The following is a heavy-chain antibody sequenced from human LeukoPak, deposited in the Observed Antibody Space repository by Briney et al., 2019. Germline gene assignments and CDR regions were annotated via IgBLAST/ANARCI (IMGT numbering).Heavy chain of an antibody. Sequence: SETLSLTCTVSGDSISYYYWSWIRQPPGKGLEWIGKIYYSGNTNYNPSLKSRVTISVDTSKNQFSLRLSSVTAADTAVYYCARVRGYSYDSSDFDYWGQGTLVTVSS. J-gene: IGHJ4*02. D-gene: IGHD5-18*01. V-gene: IGHV4-59*01. CDR2: IYYSGNT. CDR3: ARVRGYSYDSSDFDY. CDR1: GDSISYYY.